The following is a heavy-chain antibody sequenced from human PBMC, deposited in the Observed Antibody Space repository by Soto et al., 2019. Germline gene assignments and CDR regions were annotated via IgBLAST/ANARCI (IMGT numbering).Heavy chain of an antibody. CDR1: GFTFSSYA. J-gene: IGHJ6*02. CDR2: ISYDGSNK. Sequence: GSLRLSCAASGFTFSSYAMHWVRQAPGKGLEWVAVISYDGSNKYYADSVKGRFTISRDNSKNTLYLQMNSLRAEDTAVYYCASLRARGYSYSPPAYYYGMDVWGQGTTVTVSS. D-gene: IGHD5-18*01. V-gene: IGHV3-30-3*01. CDR3: ASLRARGYSYSPPAYYYGMDV.